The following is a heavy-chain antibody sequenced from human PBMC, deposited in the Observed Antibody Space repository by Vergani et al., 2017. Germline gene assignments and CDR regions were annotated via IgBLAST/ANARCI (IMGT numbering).Heavy chain of an antibody. Sequence: VESGGGLVQPGGSLRLSCTVSGFTFSSNDFHWVRQTAGKGLEWVSSIGVDGDRYYSDSVKGRFTISRDNGQSYLYLDMDNFRVEDTAVYFCAKEFCGTGNGYGWKHLEVWGEGTSVTVSS. V-gene: IGHV3-13*01. CDR2: IGVDGDR. J-gene: IGHJ6*04. CDR3: AKEFCGTGNGYGWKHLEV. CDR1: GFTFSSND. D-gene: IGHD6-19*01.